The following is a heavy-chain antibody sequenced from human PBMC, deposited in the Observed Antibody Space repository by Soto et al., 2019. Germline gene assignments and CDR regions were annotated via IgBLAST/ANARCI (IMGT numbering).Heavy chain of an antibody. V-gene: IGHV4-4*07. J-gene: IGHJ4*02. Sequence: QVQLQESGPGLLKPSETLSLTCTVSGASMSNYYWSWIRQPAGKGLEWIGRIFGSGETYYNPSPKSRVILSVDLSKSQFSLELTSVTAADTAVYFCVREGDYSDNNGYPLFDYWGQGTLVTVSP. CDR2: IFGSGET. CDR3: VREGDYSDNNGYPLFDY. D-gene: IGHD3-22*01. CDR1: GASMSNYY.